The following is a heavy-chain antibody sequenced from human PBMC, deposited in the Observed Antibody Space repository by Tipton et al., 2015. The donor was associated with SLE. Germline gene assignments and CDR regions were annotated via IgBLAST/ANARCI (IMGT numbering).Heavy chain of an antibody. D-gene: IGHD2-21*01. CDR2: IYSGGTT. V-gene: IGHV3-23*03. CDR3: ARGAYCDGDCYSNFDY. Sequence: SLRLSCAVSGFTFNDHAMSWVRQAPGKGLEWVSIIYSGGTTQYLDSVKGRFIISRDKSRNTLYLQMNSLRREDTAVYFCARGAYCDGDCYSNFDYWGQGNMVAVSS. CDR1: GFTFNDHA. J-gene: IGHJ4*02.